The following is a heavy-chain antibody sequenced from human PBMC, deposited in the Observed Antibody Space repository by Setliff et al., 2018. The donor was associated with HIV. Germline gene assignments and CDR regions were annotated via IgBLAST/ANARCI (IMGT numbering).Heavy chain of an antibody. CDR2: ISSSSSTI. V-gene: IGHV3-48*04. J-gene: IGHJ4*02. CDR1: GFTFSTYS. Sequence: GGSLRLSCLASGFTFSTYSMNWIRQTPEKGLEWISYISSSSSTIYYADSVKGRFTISRDNAKNSVYLQMNSLRAEDTAVYYCVRGTLDFWGQGNLVTVSS. CDR3: VRGTLDF.